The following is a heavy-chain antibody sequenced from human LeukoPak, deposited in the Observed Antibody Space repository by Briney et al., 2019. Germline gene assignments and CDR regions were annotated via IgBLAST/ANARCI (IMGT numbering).Heavy chain of an antibody. CDR3: ARGGRIYYDSSGYYSPGAFDI. CDR1: GYTFTSYG. J-gene: IGHJ3*02. D-gene: IGHD3-22*01. Sequence: ASVKVSCKASGYTFTSYGISWVRRAPGQGLEWMGWISAYNGNTNYAQKLQGRVTMTTDTSTSTAYMELRSLRSDDPAVYYCARGGRIYYDSSGYYSPGAFDIWGQGTMVTVSS. CDR2: ISAYNGNT. V-gene: IGHV1-18*01.